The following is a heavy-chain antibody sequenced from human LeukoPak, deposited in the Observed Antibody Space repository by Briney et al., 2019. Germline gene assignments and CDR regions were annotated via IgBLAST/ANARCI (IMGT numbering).Heavy chain of an antibody. CDR3: ARLGSGATHFDY. Sequence: PSETLSLTCTVSGGSISSFYWSWIRQPPGKGLEWIGSIYYSGSTYYNPSLKSRVTISVDTSKNQFSLKLSSVTAADTAVYYCARLGSGATHFDYWGQGTLVTVSS. CDR2: IYYSGST. CDR1: GGSISSFY. V-gene: IGHV4-39*01. J-gene: IGHJ4*02. D-gene: IGHD1-26*01.